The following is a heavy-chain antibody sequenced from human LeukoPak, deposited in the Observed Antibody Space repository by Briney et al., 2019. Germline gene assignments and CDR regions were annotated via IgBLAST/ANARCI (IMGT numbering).Heavy chain of an antibody. Sequence: ASVKVSCKASGYTFTAYYMHWVRQAPEQGVEGMGWINPNTGDTNYAQKFQGRVTMTRDTTISTAYLELSRLTSDDTAVYYCASYPRYVSTPPFDYWGQGTLVTVSS. V-gene: IGHV1-2*02. CDR3: ASYPRYVSTPPFDY. D-gene: IGHD2-15*01. J-gene: IGHJ4*02. CDR1: GYTFTAYY. CDR2: INPNTGDT.